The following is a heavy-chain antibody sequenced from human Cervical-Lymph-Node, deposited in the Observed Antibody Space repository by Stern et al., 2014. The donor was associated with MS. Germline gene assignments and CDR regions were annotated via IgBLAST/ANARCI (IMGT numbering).Heavy chain of an antibody. CDR2: IYHSGTT. Sequence: QVQLQESGPGLVQPSGTLSLTCAVSGGSISNTNWWGWVRQTPGMGLEGIGEIYHSGTTNFSPSLKSRVTMSIDKSKNQFSLELKSVTAADTAIYYCARVNSGYNWFDYWGQGTLVTVSS. J-gene: IGHJ5*01. D-gene: IGHD5-12*01. CDR3: ARVNSGYNWFDY. V-gene: IGHV4-4*02. CDR1: GGSISNTNW.